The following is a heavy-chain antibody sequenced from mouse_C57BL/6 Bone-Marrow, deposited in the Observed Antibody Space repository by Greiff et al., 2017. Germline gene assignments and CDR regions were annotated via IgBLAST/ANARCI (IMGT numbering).Heavy chain of an antibody. CDR3: AREGSGSSPYWYFDV. CDR2: IYPGSGNT. J-gene: IGHJ1*03. D-gene: IGHD1-1*01. CDR1: GYTFTDYY. V-gene: IGHV1-76*01. Sequence: QVQLKESGAELVRPGASVKLSCKASGYTFTDYYINWVKQRPGQGLEWIARIYPGSGNTYYNEKFKGKATLTAEKSSSTAYMQLSSLTSEDSAVYFCAREGSGSSPYWYFDVWGTGTTVTVSS.